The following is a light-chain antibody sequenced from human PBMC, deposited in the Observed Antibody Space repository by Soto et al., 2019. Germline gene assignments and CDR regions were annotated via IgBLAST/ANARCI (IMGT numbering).Light chain of an antibody. CDR1: QSVSSN. J-gene: IGKJ4*01. Sequence: EIVMTQSPATLSVSPGERATPSRRASQSVSSNLAWYQQKPGQAPRLLIYGASTRATGIPARFSGSGSGTEFTLTISSLQPDDFATYYCQQYNSYPLTFGGGTKVDIK. CDR3: QQYNSYPLT. CDR2: GAS. V-gene: IGKV3-15*01.